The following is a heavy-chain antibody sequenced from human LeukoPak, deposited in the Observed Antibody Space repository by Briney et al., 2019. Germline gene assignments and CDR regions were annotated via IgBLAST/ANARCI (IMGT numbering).Heavy chain of an antibody. V-gene: IGHV3-23*01. Sequence: GGSLRLSCEASGSGFTFGNFGMSWVRQAPGKGLEWLSGISGSGHYTYYADSVKGRFTIPRGNSKNTLYIEMNSLRAEDTAVYYCAKDGSWGDYYFYFYMDVWGKGTTVTVSS. D-gene: IGHD3-16*01. CDR1: GSGFTFGNFG. J-gene: IGHJ6*03. CDR2: ISGSGHYT. CDR3: AKDGSWGDYYFYFYMDV.